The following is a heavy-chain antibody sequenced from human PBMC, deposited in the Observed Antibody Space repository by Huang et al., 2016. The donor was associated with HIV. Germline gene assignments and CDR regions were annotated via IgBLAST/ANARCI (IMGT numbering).Heavy chain of an antibody. CDR2: IKSDGSST. D-gene: IGHD3-22*01. J-gene: IGHJ4*02. V-gene: IGHV3-74*01. Sequence: EVQLVESGGGLVQPGGSLRLSCAASGFSISSYWMHWVRQAPGQGLGWVSRIKSDGSSTSYADSVKGRFTISRDNAKNTLYLQMNSLRAEDTAVYYCARDPRIQSWLNFFDYWGQGTLVSVSS. CDR1: GFSISSYW. CDR3: ARDPRIQSWLNFFDY.